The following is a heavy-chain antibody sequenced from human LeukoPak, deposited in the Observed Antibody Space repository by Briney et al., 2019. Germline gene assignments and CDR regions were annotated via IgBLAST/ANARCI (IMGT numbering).Heavy chain of an antibody. CDR1: GFTFSGYA. CDR2: IRYDGSNK. D-gene: IGHD6-19*01. J-gene: IGHJ4*02. V-gene: IGHV3-30*02. CDR3: AKVDSSGSNCFDF. Sequence: GGSLRLFCAASGFTFSGYAMHWVRLAPGKGLEWVAFIRYDGSNKYYADSVKGRFTISRDNSKNTLYLQMNSLRAEDTAVYYCAKVDSSGSNCFDFWGQGTLVTVSS.